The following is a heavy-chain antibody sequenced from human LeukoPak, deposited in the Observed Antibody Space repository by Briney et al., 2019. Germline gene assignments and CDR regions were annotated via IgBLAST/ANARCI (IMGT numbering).Heavy chain of an antibody. CDR2: INAFGART. V-gene: IGHV3-23*01. CDR1: GFTFSGYA. CDR3: AKVALGYCSGSSCYYSDY. D-gene: IGHD2-15*01. Sequence: PGGSLRLSCEASGFTFSGYAMSCVRHSPGGGLVGVSSINAFGARTYYADYVKGRFTISRDNSKNTLYLKMNSLRAEDTALYYCAKVALGYCSGSSCYYSDYGGQGTLVTVSS. J-gene: IGHJ4*02.